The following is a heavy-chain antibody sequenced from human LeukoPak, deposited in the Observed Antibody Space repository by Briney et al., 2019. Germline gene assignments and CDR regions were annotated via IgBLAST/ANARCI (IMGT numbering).Heavy chain of an antibody. V-gene: IGHV3-66*01. D-gene: IGHD2-15*01. J-gene: IGHJ6*02. Sequence: PGGSLRLSCAASGFTVSSNYMSWVRQAPGKGLEWVSVIYSGGSTYYADSVKGRFTISRDNSKNTLYLQMNSLRAEDTAVYYCASRYCSGGSCYSEDYYYYGMDVWGQGTTVTVSS. CDR1: GFTVSSNY. CDR2: IYSGGST. CDR3: ASRYCSGGSCYSEDYYYYGMDV.